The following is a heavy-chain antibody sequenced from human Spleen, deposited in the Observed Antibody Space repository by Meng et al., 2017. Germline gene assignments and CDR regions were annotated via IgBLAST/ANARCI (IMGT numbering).Heavy chain of an antibody. J-gene: IGHJ4*02. CDR3: ARAYSSGWYGGY. D-gene: IGHD6-19*01. Sequence: GESLKISCTASGFTFSRYDMHWVRQAPGKGLEWVAIIWFDGSNKYYADSVKGRFTISRDNSKNTLYLQMNSLRAEDTAVYYCARAYSSGWYGGYWGQGTLVTVSS. CDR2: IWFDGSNK. CDR1: GFTFSRYD. V-gene: IGHV3-30*02.